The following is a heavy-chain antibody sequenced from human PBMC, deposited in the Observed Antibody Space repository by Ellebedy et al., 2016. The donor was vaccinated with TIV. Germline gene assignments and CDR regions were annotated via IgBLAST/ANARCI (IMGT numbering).Heavy chain of an antibody. V-gene: IGHV1-46*01. Sequence: AASVKVSCKASGYIFTSYYMHWVRQAPGQGLEWMGIINPSGGSTSNAQKIQGRVTMTRDTTISTAFMERTRLTSDDTAVYYCARDGSVTTVFDYWGQGTLVTVSS. CDR2: INPSGGST. CDR1: GYIFTSYY. CDR3: ARDGSVTTVFDY. D-gene: IGHD4-17*01. J-gene: IGHJ4*02.